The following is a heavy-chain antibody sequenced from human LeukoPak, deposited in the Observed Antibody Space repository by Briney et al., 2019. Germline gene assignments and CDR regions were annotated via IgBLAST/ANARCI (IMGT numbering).Heavy chain of an antibody. V-gene: IGHV4-59*11. CDR2: IYDSGST. Sequence: PSETLSLTCTVSGGSISSHYWSWIRQPPGKGLEWIGYIYDSGSTNYNPSLKSRVTMSVDTSKNQFSLKLTSVTAADTAVYYCARGGPPPSHADWGQGTLVTVSS. CDR1: GGSISSHY. J-gene: IGHJ4*02. D-gene: IGHD1-26*01. CDR3: ARGGPPPSHAD.